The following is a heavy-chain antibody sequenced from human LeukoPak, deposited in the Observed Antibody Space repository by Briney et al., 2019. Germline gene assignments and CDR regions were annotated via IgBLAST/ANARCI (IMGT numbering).Heavy chain of an antibody. CDR2: IIPIFGTA. D-gene: IGHD3-10*01. CDR1: GGTFSSYA. CDR3: ARVPCMVRGVIPACWRGRARTNCMDV. Sequence: ASVTVSCKASGGTFSSYAISWVRQAPGQGIEWMGGIIPIFGTANYAQTFQGRVTITAEETTSKDYMEMSSLRSEDTPVYYCARVPCMVRGVIPACWRGRARTNCMDVWGKGTTVTVSS. J-gene: IGHJ6*04. V-gene: IGHV1-69*13.